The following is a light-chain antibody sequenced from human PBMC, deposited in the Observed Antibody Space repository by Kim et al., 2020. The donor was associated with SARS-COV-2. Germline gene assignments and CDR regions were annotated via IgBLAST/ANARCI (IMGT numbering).Light chain of an antibody. J-gene: IGLJ3*02. V-gene: IGLV3-21*04. Sequence: SYELTQPPSVSVAPGKTASITCGGNNIGSKGVHWYRQKPGQAPVLVIYHDSDRPSGIPERFSGSNSGNTATLTISRVEAGDEADYYCHVWDSSSNHPVFG. CDR2: HDS. CDR1: NIGSKG. CDR3: HVWDSSSNHPV.